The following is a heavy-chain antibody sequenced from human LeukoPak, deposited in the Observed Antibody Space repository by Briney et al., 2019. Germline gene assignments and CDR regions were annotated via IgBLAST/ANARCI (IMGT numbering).Heavy chain of an antibody. CDR3: ASGYSRDWGLQYFQH. CDR2: IYSSGST. Sequence: SETLSLTCSVSGGSISNYYWSWIRQPPGKGLEWIGYIYSSGSTSYNPSLKSRVTMSVDTSKNQLSLNLNSVTAADTAVYHCASGYSRDWGLQYFQHWGQGTLVTVSS. V-gene: IGHV4-59*01. CDR1: GGSISNYY. D-gene: IGHD6-19*01. J-gene: IGHJ1*01.